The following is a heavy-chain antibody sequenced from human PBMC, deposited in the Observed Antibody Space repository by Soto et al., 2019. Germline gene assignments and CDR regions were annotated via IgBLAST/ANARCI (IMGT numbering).Heavy chain of an antibody. J-gene: IGHJ4*02. CDR3: AAPRSGYETFDY. CDR1: GFTFTSSA. V-gene: IGHV1-58*01. Sequence: QMQLVQSGPEVKKPGTSVKVSCKASGFTFTSSAVQWVRQARGQRLEWIGWIVVGSGNTNYAQKFQERATITRDMSTSTAYMELSSLRSEDTAVYYCAAPRSGYETFDYWGQGTLVTVSS. D-gene: IGHD5-12*01. CDR2: IVVGSGNT.